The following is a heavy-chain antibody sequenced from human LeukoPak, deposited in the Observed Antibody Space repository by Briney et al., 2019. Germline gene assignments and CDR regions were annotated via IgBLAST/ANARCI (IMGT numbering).Heavy chain of an antibody. CDR1: GFTFSSYA. CDR3: ARGPVRGSYYYYYMDV. Sequence: GGSLRLSCAASGFTFSSYAMSWVRQAPGKGLEWVSAISSSSSYIYYADSVKGRFTISRDNAKNSLYLQMNSLRAEDTAVYYCARGPVRGSYYYYYMDVWGKGTTVTVSS. D-gene: IGHD3-10*01. J-gene: IGHJ6*03. V-gene: IGHV3-21*01. CDR2: ISSSSSYI.